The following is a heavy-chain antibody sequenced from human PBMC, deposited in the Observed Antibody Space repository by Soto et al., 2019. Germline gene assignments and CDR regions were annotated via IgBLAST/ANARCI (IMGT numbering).Heavy chain of an antibody. CDR3: ARDDTTDYESGAHFYGDY. CDR1: GYSFSSCW. V-gene: IGHV5-51*01. Sequence: GESLKISCEGSGYSFSSCWIGWVRQMPGKGLEWMGIIYPGDSDTIYSPSFQGQVTISADKSISTAYLQWSSLKASDTAMYYCARDDTTDYESGAHFYGDYWGQGTQVTVSS. D-gene: IGHD3-22*01. CDR2: IYPGDSDT. J-gene: IGHJ4*02.